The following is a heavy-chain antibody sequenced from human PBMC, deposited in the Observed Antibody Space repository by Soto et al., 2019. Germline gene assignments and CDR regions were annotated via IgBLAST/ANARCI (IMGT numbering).Heavy chain of an antibody. CDR2: ISGSGGST. CDR3: AKDSKRNDYGDYDPLEYFDY. D-gene: IGHD4-17*01. Sequence: GGSLSLSCAASGFTFSSYAMSWVRQAPGKGLEWVSAISGSGGSTYYADSVKGRFTISRDNSKNTLYLQMNSLRAEDTAVYYCAKDSKRNDYGDYDPLEYFDYWGQGTLVTVSS. V-gene: IGHV3-23*01. J-gene: IGHJ4*02. CDR1: GFTFSSYA.